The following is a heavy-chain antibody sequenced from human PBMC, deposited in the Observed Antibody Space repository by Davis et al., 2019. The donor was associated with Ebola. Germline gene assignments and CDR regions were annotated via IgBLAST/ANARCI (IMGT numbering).Heavy chain of an antibody. Sequence: ASVKVSCKASGYSFGIYWMHWVRQAPGQGLQWLGLLKPRDGATIYAQNFQGRVTMTRNTSISTAYMELSSLRSEDTAVYYCARDHSSVYYYYGMDVWGQGTTVTVSS. J-gene: IGHJ6*02. CDR2: LKPRDGAT. V-gene: IGHV1-46*01. CDR3: ARDHSSVYYYYGMDV. CDR1: GYSFGIYW. D-gene: IGHD6-19*01.